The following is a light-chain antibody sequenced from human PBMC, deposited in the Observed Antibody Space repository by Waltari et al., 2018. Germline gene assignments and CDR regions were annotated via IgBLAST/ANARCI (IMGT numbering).Light chain of an antibody. Sequence: EVVLTQSPDTLSLSPGERATLPSRPSQSIRSNFLAWYQQKPGQAPRLLIHRASSRATGIPDRFSGSGSGADFSLTISWLEPEDFAVYYCQQFGTSPPTFGPGTRVDVK. J-gene: IGKJ3*01. V-gene: IGKV3-20*01. CDR1: QSIRSNF. CDR2: RAS. CDR3: QQFGTSPPT.